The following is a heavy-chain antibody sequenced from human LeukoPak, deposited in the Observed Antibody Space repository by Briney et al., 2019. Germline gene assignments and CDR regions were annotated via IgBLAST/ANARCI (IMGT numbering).Heavy chain of an antibody. D-gene: IGHD4-17*01. V-gene: IGHV3-21*01. CDR1: GFTFSSYS. CDR2: ISSSSSYI. J-gene: IGHJ5*02. Sequence: NPGGSLRLSCAASGFTFSSYSMNWVRQVPGKGLEWVSSISSSSSYIYYADSVKGRFTISRDNAKNSLYPQMNSLRAEDTAVYYCARGFAYGDDWFDPWGQGTLVTVSS. CDR3: ARGFAYGDDWFDP.